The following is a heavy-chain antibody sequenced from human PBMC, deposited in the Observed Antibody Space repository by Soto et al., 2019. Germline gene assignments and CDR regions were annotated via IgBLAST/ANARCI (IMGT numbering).Heavy chain of an antibody. D-gene: IGHD3-16*02. Sequence: SVKVSCKTSGGTFSSYAINWVRQAPGQGLEWMGGIIPIFGTANYAQKFQGRVTITAEESTSTAYMELSSLRSGDTAVYYCARVSILPHYYYYGMDVWGQGTTVTVSS. CDR3: ARVSILPHYYYYGMDV. V-gene: IGHV1-69*13. CDR1: GGTFSSYA. CDR2: IIPIFGTA. J-gene: IGHJ6*02.